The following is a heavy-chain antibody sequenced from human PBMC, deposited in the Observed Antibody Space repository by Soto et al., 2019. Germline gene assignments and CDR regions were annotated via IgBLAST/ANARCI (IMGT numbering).Heavy chain of an antibody. Sequence: QVQLQESRPGLVKPSQTLSLTCTVSGGSISSCTYYWSWSRQRPGQGLEWIGYISYSGSTYYNPSLKSRLTIAADTSKKQSALKLSSVTAADTAVYYCARVNIINMILMVLDSWCQGTLVTVSS. CDR3: ARVNIINMILMVLDS. J-gene: IGHJ4*02. V-gene: IGHV4-31*03. CDR1: GGSISSCTYY. CDR2: ISYSGST. D-gene: IGHD3-22*01.